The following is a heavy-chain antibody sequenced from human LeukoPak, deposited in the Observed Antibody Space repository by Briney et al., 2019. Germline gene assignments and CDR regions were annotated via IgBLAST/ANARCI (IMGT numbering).Heavy chain of an antibody. D-gene: IGHD5-12*01. CDR3: ARAVGWPPAREGYSG. CDR1: GYTFTSYG. Sequence: ASVKVSCKASGYTFTSYGISWLRQAPGQGLEWMGWISAYSGNTNYAQKLQGRVTMTTDTSTSTAYMELRSLRSDDTAVYYCARAVGWPPAREGYSGWGQGTLVTVSS. V-gene: IGHV1-18*01. J-gene: IGHJ4*02. CDR2: ISAYSGNT.